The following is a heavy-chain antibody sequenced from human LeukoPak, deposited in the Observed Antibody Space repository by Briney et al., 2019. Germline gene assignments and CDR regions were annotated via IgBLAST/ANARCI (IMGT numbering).Heavy chain of an antibody. CDR1: GYTFTNYG. CDR2: ISAYSGNT. Sequence: ASVKVSCKASGYTFTNYGICWVRQAPGQGLEWMGWISAYSGNTHYAQKIQGRVTMTTDTSTSTAYMELRSLTSDDTAVYYCARDAVSTTTAGGIDYWGQGTLVTVSS. J-gene: IGHJ4*02. V-gene: IGHV1-18*01. CDR3: ARDAVSTTTAGGIDY. D-gene: IGHD5/OR15-5a*01.